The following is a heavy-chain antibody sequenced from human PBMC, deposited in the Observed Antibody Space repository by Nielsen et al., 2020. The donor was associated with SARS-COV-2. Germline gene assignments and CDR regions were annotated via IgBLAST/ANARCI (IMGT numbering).Heavy chain of an antibody. CDR2: VYYTGST. Sequence: SETLSLTCAVSGASISSNDYSWSWIRQPPGKGLEWIGYVYYTGSTYYNPSLRSRLTISVDPSTNQFSLSLSSVTAADTAIYYCARAYYDRSGYYSEYYFDSWGLGILVTVSS. D-gene: IGHD3-22*01. CDR1: GASISSNDYS. V-gene: IGHV4-30-4*07. J-gene: IGHJ4*02. CDR3: ARAYYDRSGYYSEYYFDS.